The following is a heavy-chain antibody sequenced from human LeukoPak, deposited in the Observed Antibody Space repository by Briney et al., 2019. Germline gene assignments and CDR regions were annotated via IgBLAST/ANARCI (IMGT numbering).Heavy chain of an antibody. CDR2: IRNDGSNK. Sequence: GGSLRLSCAASGFTFSGYGMHWVRQPPGKGLEWVTFIRNDGSNKYYADSVKGRFTISRDNSKNTLSLQMNSLRAEDSAAYYCAKSDSGFSYGKDWGQGTLVTVSS. CDR1: GFTFSGYG. D-gene: IGHD5-18*01. CDR3: AKSDSGFSYGKD. J-gene: IGHJ4*02. V-gene: IGHV3-30*02.